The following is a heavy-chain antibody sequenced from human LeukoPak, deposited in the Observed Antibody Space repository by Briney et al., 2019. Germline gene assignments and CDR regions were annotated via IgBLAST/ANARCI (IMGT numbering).Heavy chain of an antibody. CDR1: GGSISSGGYY. V-gene: IGHV4-31*03. Sequence: PSPTLSLTCPVSGGSISSGGYYWSWIRQPPGKGLGWIWDIYYSGSTYYNPSLKSRVTISVDTSKNQFSLKLSSVTAADTAVYYCAKGTIFGVVIMEGWFDPWGQGTLVTVSS. CDR2: IYYSGST. J-gene: IGHJ5*02. D-gene: IGHD3-3*01. CDR3: AKGTIFGVVIMEGWFDP.